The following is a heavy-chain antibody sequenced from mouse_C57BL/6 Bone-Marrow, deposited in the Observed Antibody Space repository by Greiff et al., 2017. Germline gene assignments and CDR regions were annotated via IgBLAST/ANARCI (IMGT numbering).Heavy chain of an antibody. J-gene: IGHJ2*01. D-gene: IGHD4-1*02. CDR1: GFNIKDDY. Sequence: VHVKQSGAELVRPGASVKLSCTASGFNIKDDYMHWVKQRPEQGLEWIGWIDPENGDTEYASKFQGKATITADTSSNTAYLQLSSLTSEDTAVYYCTTLQLGRSYWGQGTTLTVSS. CDR3: TTLQLGRSY. V-gene: IGHV14-4*01. CDR2: IDPENGDT.